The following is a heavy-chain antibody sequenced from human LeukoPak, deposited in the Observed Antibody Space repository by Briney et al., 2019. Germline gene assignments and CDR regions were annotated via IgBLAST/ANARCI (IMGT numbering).Heavy chain of an antibody. CDR1: GGSFSGYY. D-gene: IGHD3-22*01. J-gene: IGHJ5*02. Sequence: KPSETLSLTCAVYGGSFSGYYWSWIRQPPGKGLEWLGEINHSGSTNYNPSLKGRVPISVDTSKNQFSLKLSSVTAADTAVYYCARGRVYYDSSGRDRRRSASFDPWGQGTLVTVSS. CDR2: INHSGST. V-gene: IGHV4-34*01. CDR3: ARGRVYYDSSGRDRRRSASFDP.